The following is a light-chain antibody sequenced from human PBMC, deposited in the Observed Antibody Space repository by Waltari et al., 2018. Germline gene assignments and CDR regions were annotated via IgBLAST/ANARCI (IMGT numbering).Light chain of an antibody. CDR3: QQYYNVPRT. CDR1: QHVSKY. CDR2: DAS. V-gene: IGKV1-33*01. J-gene: IGKJ5*01. Sequence: TCQASQHVSKYLNWDQQKPGKAPNLLIYDASNLQRGVPSRFSGSGSGTHFTFTISSLQPEDIATYYCQQYYNVPRTFGQGTRLEIK.